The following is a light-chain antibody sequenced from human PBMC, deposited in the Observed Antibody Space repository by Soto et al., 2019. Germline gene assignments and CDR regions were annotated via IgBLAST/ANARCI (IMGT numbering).Light chain of an antibody. CDR3: QKYSSAPWT. J-gene: IGKJ1*01. CDR1: QGISNF. V-gene: IGKV1-27*01. Sequence: DIQMTQSPSSLSASVGDRVTITCRASQGISNFLAWYQHKPGNVPKLLIYAASTLQSGVPSRFSGSGSGTDFTLTISSLQPEDVATYSCQKYSSAPWTFGQGTKVVIK. CDR2: AAS.